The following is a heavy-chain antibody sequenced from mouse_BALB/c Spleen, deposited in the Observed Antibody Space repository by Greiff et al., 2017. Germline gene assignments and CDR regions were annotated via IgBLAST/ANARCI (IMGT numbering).Heavy chain of an antibody. CDR1: GFTFSSFG. Sequence: EVKLMESGGGLVQPGGSRKLSCAASGFTFSSFGMHWVRQAPEKGLEWVAYISSGSSTIYYADTVKGRFTISRDNPKNTLFLQMTSLRSEDTAMYYCARGGWGNPFDYWGQGTTLTVSS. CDR3: ARGGWGNPFDY. D-gene: IGHD2-1*01. CDR2: ISSGSSTI. J-gene: IGHJ2*01. V-gene: IGHV5-17*02.